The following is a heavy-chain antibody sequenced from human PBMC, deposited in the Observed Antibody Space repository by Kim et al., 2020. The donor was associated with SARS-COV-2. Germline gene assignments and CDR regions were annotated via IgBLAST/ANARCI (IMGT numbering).Heavy chain of an antibody. CDR2: IAYDGSNK. Sequence: GGSLRLSCAASGFTFRSSTMHWVRQAPGKGLEWVAVIAYDGSNKYYADSVKGRFTISRDNSKNTLYLQMNSLRAEDTAVYYCARGPIRYYDFWSGASAPTAYMDVWGKGTTVTVSS. CDR3: ARGPIRYYDFWSGASAPTAYMDV. D-gene: IGHD3-3*01. V-gene: IGHV3-30-3*01. J-gene: IGHJ6*03. CDR1: GFTFRSST.